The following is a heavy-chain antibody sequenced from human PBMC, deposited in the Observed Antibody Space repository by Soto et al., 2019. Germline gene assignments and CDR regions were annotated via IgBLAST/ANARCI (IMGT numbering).Heavy chain of an antibody. CDR2: IDPKNGGT. V-gene: IGHV1-2*02. Sequence: QVQLVQSGTEVKKPGASVKVSCQASGYSISAYYIHWVRQAPGQGLEWMGWIDPKNGGTVSAQKFQGRLTMTRDTSKSTVYMDRSGLTSDDTALYYCGRDDYWIVPYWGQGSLVTVSS. J-gene: IGHJ4*02. CDR1: GYSISAYY. CDR3: GRDDYWIVPY. D-gene: IGHD4-17*01.